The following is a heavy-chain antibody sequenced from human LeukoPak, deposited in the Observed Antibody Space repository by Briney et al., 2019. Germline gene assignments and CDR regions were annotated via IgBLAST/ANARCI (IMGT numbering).Heavy chain of an antibody. Sequence: SETLSLTCTVSGGSISSSSYYWGWIRQPPGKGLEWIGSIYYSGSTYHNPSLKSRVTISVDTSKNQFSLKLSSVTAADTAVYYCARQIVRRYFDYWGQGTLVTVSS. CDR2: IYYSGST. V-gene: IGHV4-39*07. CDR3: ARQIVRRYFDY. CDR1: GGSISSSSYY. J-gene: IGHJ4*02. D-gene: IGHD2-21*01.